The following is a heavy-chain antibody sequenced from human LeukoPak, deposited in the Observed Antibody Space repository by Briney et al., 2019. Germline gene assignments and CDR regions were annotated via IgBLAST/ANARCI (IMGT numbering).Heavy chain of an antibody. D-gene: IGHD3-16*01. V-gene: IGHV3-30*19. Sequence: GGSLRLSCAASGFTFSSYGMHWVRQAPGKGLEWVAVISYDGSNKYYADSVKGRFTISRDNSKNTLYLQMNSLRAEDTAVYYCATYYDYVWGSYGFDYWGQGTLVTVSS. CDR1: GFTFSSYG. J-gene: IGHJ4*02. CDR3: ATYYDYVWGSYGFDY. CDR2: ISYDGSNK.